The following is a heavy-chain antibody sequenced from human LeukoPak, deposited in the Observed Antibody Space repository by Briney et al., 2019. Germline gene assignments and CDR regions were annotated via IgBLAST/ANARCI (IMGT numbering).Heavy chain of an antibody. CDR1: GFTFSSYT. V-gene: IGHV3-21*01. Sequence: GGSLRLSCAASGFTFSSYTMNWVRQAPGKGLEWVSSISSSSSYIYYGDSVKGRCTISRDNARNSLYLQMNSLRAEDTAVYYCARGSSSSNYYYYYMDVWGRGTTVTVSS. CDR2: ISSSSSYI. CDR3: ARGSSSSNYYYYYMDV. J-gene: IGHJ6*03. D-gene: IGHD6-6*01.